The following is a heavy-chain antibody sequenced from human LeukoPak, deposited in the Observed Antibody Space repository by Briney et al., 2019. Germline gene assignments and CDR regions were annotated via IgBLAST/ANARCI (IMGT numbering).Heavy chain of an antibody. D-gene: IGHD6-6*01. V-gene: IGHV3-7*03. CDR3: ARSSYSSSSSV. Sequence: GGSLRLSCAVSGFTFSGFWMSWSRQAPGKGLEWVASINSDGSEGYYADVVKGRITISRDNAKNSLYLQINSLRAEDTAVYYCARSSYSSSSSVWGQGTMVTVSS. CDR1: GFTFSGFW. J-gene: IGHJ3*01. CDR2: INSDGSEG.